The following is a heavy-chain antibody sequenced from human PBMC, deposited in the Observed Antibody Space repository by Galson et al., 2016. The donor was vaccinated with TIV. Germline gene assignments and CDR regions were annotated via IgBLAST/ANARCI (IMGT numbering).Heavy chain of an antibody. V-gene: IGHV1-69*13. CDR1: GVTFSSYA. CDR2: IIGIFGSP. D-gene: IGHD3-22*01. CDR3: ARGGGYYDSSGYNV. J-gene: IGHJ4*02. Sequence: SVKVSCKASGVTFSSYAISWVRQAPGQGLEWMGRIIGIFGSPNYAQKFQGRVTISADEFTSTAYMELSNLRSEDTAVYYCARGGGYYDSSGYNVWGQGTLVTVSS.